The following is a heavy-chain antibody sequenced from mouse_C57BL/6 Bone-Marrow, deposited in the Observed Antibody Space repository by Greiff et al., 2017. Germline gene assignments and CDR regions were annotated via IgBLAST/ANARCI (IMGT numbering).Heavy chain of an antibody. Sequence: VQLQQSGAELAKPGASVKLSCKASGYTFTSYWMHWVKQRPGQGLEWIGYINPSSGYTKYNPKFQDKATLTAEQSSSTAYMQLSSLTYEDSAVYYCATKPPYYYGSSYVDAMDYWGQGTSVTVSS. CDR2: INPSSGYT. CDR3: ATKPPYYYGSSYVDAMDY. J-gene: IGHJ4*01. CDR1: GYTFTSYW. D-gene: IGHD1-1*01. V-gene: IGHV1-7*01.